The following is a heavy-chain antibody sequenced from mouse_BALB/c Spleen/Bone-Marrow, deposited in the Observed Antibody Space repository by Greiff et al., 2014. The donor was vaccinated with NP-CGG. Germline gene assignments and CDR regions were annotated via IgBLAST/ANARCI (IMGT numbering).Heavy chain of an antibody. Sequence: VQRVESGAELAKPGASVKMSCKASGYIFTSYWMHWVKQRPGQSLEWIGYINPNTGYTEYNQKFEDKATLTADKSSSTAYMQLSSLTSDDSAVYYCALIRPAWFAYWGQGTLVTVSA. D-gene: IGHD1-2*01. J-gene: IGHJ3*01. CDR1: GYIFTSYW. CDR3: ALIRPAWFAY. CDR2: INPNTGYT. V-gene: IGHV1-7*01.